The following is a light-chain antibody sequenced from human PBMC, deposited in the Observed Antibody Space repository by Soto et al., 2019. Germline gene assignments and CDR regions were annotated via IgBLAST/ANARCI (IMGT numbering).Light chain of an antibody. CDR1: SSNIGSGYD. J-gene: IGLJ2*01. Sequence: QSVLTQPPSVSGAPGQTVTISCTGSSSNIGSGYDVHWYQQLPGTAPKLLIYGNNNRPSGVPDRFSGSKSGTSASLAISGLQAEDEAHYYCSSFTGSNPPVVFGGGTKLTVL. CDR2: GNN. CDR3: SSFTGSNPPVV. V-gene: IGLV1-40*01.